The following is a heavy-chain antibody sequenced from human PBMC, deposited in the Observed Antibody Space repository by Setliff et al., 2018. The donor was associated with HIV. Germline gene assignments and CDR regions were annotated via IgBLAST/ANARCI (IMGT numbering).Heavy chain of an antibody. V-gene: IGHV3-49*04. J-gene: IGHJ4*02. CDR3: ARGVPAVTGYHFDY. Sequence: LSCTASGFTFGDYAVSWVRQAPGKGLEWVGFIRGKAYGETADFAASLKGRFTISRDDSKSIAYLQMNSLKTEDTAVYYCARGVPAVTGYHFDYWGQGTLVTVPQ. CDR1: GFTFGDYA. D-gene: IGHD6-19*01. CDR2: IRGKAYGETA.